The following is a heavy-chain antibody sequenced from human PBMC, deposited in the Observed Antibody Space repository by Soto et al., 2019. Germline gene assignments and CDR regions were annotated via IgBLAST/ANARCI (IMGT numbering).Heavy chain of an antibody. D-gene: IGHD2-2*02. CDR2: ISSTGDYI. J-gene: IGHJ4*02. Sequence: EVQLVESGGGLVKPGGSLRLSCAASGFAFSSFTMNWVRQAPGKGLQWVSSISSTGDYIYYADSLKGRFTIARDNAKNSLYRQMNNLRAEDTAVYYCALGYDSVLVSGAIRVAYFDYWGQGTLVPVSS. CDR1: GFAFSSFT. CDR3: ALGYDSVLVSGAIRVAYFDY. V-gene: IGHV3-21*01.